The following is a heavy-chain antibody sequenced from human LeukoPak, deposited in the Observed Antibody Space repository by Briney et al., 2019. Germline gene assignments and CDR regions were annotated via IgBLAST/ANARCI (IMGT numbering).Heavy chain of an antibody. J-gene: IGHJ4*02. V-gene: IGHV3-30-3*01. Sequence: GGSLRLSCAASGFIFGGYAMHWVRQAPGKGLQWLAVISYDEGKTYYADSVEGRFTISRDNSKSTVYLEINSLRSEDTAIYYCARGFNDFWSGSQLEYWGQGTLVTVSS. CDR3: ARGFNDFWSGSQLEY. CDR2: ISYDEGKT. D-gene: IGHD3-3*01. CDR1: GFIFGGYA.